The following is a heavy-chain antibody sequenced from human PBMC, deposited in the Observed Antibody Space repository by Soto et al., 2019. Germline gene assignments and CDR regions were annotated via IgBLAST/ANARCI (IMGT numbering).Heavy chain of an antibody. V-gene: IGHV3-23*01. J-gene: IGHJ4*01. CDR1: GFTFSSYA. CDR2: ISGSGGNT. D-gene: IGHD3-22*01. CDR3: AKRGDSGGSRGAQFDN. Sequence: EVQLLESGGGLVQPGGSLRLSCAASGFTFSSYAMTWVRQAPGKGLEWVSAISGSGGNTYYADSVKGRFTISRDNSKNTLFFQMNRMRVEDTAIYYCAKRGDSGGSRGAQFDNWGPGTLVTASS.